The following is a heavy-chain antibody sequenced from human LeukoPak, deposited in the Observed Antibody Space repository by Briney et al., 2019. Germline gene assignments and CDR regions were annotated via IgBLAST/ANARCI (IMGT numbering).Heavy chain of an antibody. CDR3: ASGLMVRGVPTGFDP. V-gene: IGHV3-53*01. CDR1: GFTVSSNY. J-gene: IGHJ5*02. CDR2: IYSGGST. D-gene: IGHD3-10*01. Sequence: GGSLRLSCAASGFTVSSNYMSWVRQAPGKGLEWVSVIYSGGSTYYADSVKGRFTISRDNSKNTLYLQMNSLRAEDTAVYYCASGLMVRGVPTGFDPWGQGTLVTVSP.